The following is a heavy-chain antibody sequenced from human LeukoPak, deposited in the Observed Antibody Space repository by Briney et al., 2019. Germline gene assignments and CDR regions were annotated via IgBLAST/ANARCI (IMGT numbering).Heavy chain of an antibody. CDR1: GFFFSNYW. CDR2: INLDGNGR. V-gene: IGHV3-7*01. D-gene: IGHD3-3*01. Sequence: PGGSLRLSCAASGFFFSNYWMSWVRQAQGKGLEWVANINLDGNGRFYVDSVKGRFTISRDNNKKSVYLQMNSLRADDTAVYYCARDTDDFQGLDIWGQGTRVTVSS. J-gene: IGHJ3*02. CDR3: ARDTDDFQGLDI.